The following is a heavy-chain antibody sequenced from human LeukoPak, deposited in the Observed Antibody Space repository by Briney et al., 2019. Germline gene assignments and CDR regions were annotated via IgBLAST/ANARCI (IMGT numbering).Heavy chain of an antibody. V-gene: IGHV4-39*07. Sequence: SETLSLTCTVSGGSISSSSYYWGWIRQPPGKGLEWIGSIYYSGSTYYNPSLKSRVTISVDTSKNQFSLKLSSVTAADTAVYYCARDYSPNWFRGAFDIWGQGTMVTVSS. J-gene: IGHJ3*02. D-gene: IGHD3-10*01. CDR2: IYYSGST. CDR1: GGSISSSSYY. CDR3: ARDYSPNWFRGAFDI.